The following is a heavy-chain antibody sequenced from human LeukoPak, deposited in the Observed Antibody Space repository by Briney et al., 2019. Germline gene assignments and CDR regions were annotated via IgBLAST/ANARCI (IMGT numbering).Heavy chain of an antibody. CDR1: GDTFTLNF. CDR3: VREYATKWTFDY. V-gene: IGHV1-46*01. Sequence: GAPVKISCKTFGDTFTLNFVHWGRQAPGQGLKWRGIFHPSDLSARYAQKFQGRVTLTGDTSTRTVYMELSGLTSEDTALYYCVREYATKWTFDYWGQGTLVTVS. CDR2: FHPSDLSA. J-gene: IGHJ4*02. D-gene: IGHD1-26*01.